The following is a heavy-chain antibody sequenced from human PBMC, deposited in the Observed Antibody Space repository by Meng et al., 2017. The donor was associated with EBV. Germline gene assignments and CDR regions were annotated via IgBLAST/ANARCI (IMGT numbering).Heavy chain of an antibody. CDR2: LIPMSGAP. J-gene: IGHJ4*02. CDR1: GGPFRSDA. CDR3: ASESGRGFTPDF. D-gene: IGHD3-10*01. Sequence: GQVEQSGAEVKGPGSSVKSSCKTSGGPFRSDAVSWVRQGPGQGLEWLGGLIPMSGAPHYAQKFQDRVTITADEYTRTHYMELSSLRSDDTAMYYCASESGRGFTPDFWGQGTLVTVSS. V-gene: IGHV1-69*01.